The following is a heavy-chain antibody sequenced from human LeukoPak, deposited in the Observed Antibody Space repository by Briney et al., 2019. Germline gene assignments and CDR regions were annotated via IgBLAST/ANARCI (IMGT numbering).Heavy chain of an antibody. J-gene: IGHJ6*03. V-gene: IGHV4-34*01. D-gene: IGHD5-18*01. CDR2: INHSGGT. CDR1: GGSFSDYS. Sequence: SETLSLTCAVSGGSFSDYSWTWIRQPPGKGLQWIGEINHSGGTNHNPSLMSRVIMSVDTSKNQISLKVSSVTDADAAVYYCRRVGYRYSINTWAQTGLGDYPTKFYYYMDGWGKGTTVTVSS. CDR3: RRVGYRYSINTWAQTGLGDYPTKFYYYMDG.